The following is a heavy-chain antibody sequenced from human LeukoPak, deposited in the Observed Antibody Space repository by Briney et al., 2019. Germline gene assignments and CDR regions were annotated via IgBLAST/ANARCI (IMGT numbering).Heavy chain of an antibody. D-gene: IGHD6-19*01. J-gene: IGHJ4*02. Sequence: SGGSLRLSCAASGFTVNSNYMTWVRQAPGKGLEWVSVIYSGGSTLYAASVEGRFTIFRDNSKKKLLFQMNSLRSADTAVYYCARAGYRSGWFLPYFDTWGQGTLVTVSS. V-gene: IGHV3-53*01. CDR3: ARAGYRSGWFLPYFDT. CDR1: GFTVNSNY. CDR2: IYSGGST.